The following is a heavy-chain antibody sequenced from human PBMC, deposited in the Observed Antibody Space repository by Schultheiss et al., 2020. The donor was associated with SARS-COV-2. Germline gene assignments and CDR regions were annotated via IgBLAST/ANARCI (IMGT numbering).Heavy chain of an antibody. J-gene: IGHJ3*02. Sequence: ASVKVYCKASGYTFTGYYMHWVRQAPGQGLEWMGWINPNSGGTNYAQKFQGRVTMTRDTSISTAYMELSRLRSDDTAVYYCARSRYCSSTSCYGAFDIWGQGTMVTVSS. D-gene: IGHD2-2*01. CDR3: ARSRYCSSTSCYGAFDI. CDR1: GYTFTGYY. CDR2: INPNSGGT. V-gene: IGHV1-2*02.